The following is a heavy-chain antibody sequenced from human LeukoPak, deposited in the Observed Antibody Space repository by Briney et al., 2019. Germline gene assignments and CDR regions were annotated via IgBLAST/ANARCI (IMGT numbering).Heavy chain of an antibody. CDR3: ARGGRPNWFDP. D-gene: IGHD3-16*01. V-gene: IGHV1-46*01. J-gene: IGHJ5*02. CDR2: INPSGGST. Sequence: ASVKVSCKASGYTFTSYYMHWVRQAPGQGLEWMGIINPSGGSTSYAQKFQGRVTMTSDMSTSTVYMELSSLRSEDTAVYYCARGGRPNWFDPWGQGTLVTVSS. CDR1: GYTFTSYY.